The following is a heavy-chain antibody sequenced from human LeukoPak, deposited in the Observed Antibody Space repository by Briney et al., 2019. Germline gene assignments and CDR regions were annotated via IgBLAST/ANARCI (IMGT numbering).Heavy chain of an antibody. CDR3: ARAPDDFWGGYYFYYGMDV. Sequence: SETLSLTCAVYGGSFSGYYWSWISQPPGKGLEWIGEINHSGSTNYNPSLKSRVTISVDTSKNQFSLKISSVTAADTAVYYGARAPDDFWGGYYFYYGMDVWGQGTTVTVSS. D-gene: IGHD3-3*01. CDR2: INHSGST. CDR1: GGSFSGYY. V-gene: IGHV4-34*01. J-gene: IGHJ6*02.